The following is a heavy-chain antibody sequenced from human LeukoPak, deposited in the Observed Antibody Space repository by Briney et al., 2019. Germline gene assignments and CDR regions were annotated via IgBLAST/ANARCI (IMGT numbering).Heavy chain of an antibody. Sequence: GGSLRLSCAASGFAFSTYAMTWVRQAPEKGLQWVSTISTSGRATYYADSVECRSTISRDNSKNTLYLQMNSLRDDDTAVYYCAKARGSSVYEQFDYWGQGTQVTVSP. CDR2: ISTSGRAT. J-gene: IGHJ4*02. D-gene: IGHD5/OR15-5a*01. CDR1: GFAFSTYA. V-gene: IGHV3-23*01. CDR3: AKARGSSVYEQFDY.